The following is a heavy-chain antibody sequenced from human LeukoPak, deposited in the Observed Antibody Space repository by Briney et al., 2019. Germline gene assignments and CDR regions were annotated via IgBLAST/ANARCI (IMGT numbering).Heavy chain of an antibody. CDR3: ARGESSGHNGY. D-gene: IGHD3-22*01. V-gene: IGHV3-23*01. CDR1: GFTFSSYA. CDR2: FSGSGGST. J-gene: IGHJ4*02. Sequence: GGSLRLSCAASGFTFSSYAMSWVRQAPGKGLECISGFSGSGGSTYYADSVKGRFTISRDNAKNSLYLQMNSLRAEDTAVYYCARGESSGHNGYWGQGTLVTVSS.